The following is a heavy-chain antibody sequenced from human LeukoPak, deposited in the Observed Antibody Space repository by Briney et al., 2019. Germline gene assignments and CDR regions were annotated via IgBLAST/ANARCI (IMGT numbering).Heavy chain of an antibody. J-gene: IGHJ4*02. CDR2: IYTSGST. CDR3: ASSGYYDSSVRDY. D-gene: IGHD3-22*01. V-gene: IGHV4-4*07. CDR1: VGPISSYY. Sequence: SETLSLTCTVSVGPISSYYWSWIRQPAGKGLEWIGRIYTSGSTNYNPSLKSRVTISVDKSKNQFSLKLSSVTAADTAVYYCASSGYYDSSVRDYWGQGTLVTVSS.